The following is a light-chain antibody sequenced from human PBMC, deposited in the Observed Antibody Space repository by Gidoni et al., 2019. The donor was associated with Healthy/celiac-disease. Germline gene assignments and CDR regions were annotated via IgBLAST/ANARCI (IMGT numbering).Light chain of an antibody. CDR2: GAS. CDR1: QSVSSSY. CDR3: QQYGRSPWT. J-gene: IGKJ1*01. Sequence: EIVLTQSPGTLSFSPGERATLSCRASQSVSSSYLAWYQQKPGQPPRLIIYGASSRATGIPDMFSGRGSVKDFILTISIREDEDSELYYCQQYGRSPWTFGQGTKVEIK. V-gene: IGKV3-20*01.